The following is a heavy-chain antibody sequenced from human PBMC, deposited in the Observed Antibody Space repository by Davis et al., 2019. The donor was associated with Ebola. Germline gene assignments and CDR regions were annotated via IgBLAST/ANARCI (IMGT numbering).Heavy chain of an antibody. CDR3: ARDGCSSTSCYPNWFDP. CDR1: GGSISSGGYY. D-gene: IGHD2-2*01. J-gene: IGHJ5*02. V-gene: IGHV4-31*03. CDR2: IYYSGST. Sequence: PSETLSLTCTVSGGSISSGGYYWSWIRQHPGKGLEWIGYIYYSGSTYYNPSLKSRVTISVDTSKNQFSLKLSSVTAADTAVYYCARDGCSSTSCYPNWFDPWGQGTLVTVSS.